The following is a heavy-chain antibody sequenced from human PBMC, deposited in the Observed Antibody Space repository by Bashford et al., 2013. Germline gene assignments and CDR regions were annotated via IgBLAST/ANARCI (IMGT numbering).Heavy chain of an antibody. D-gene: IGHD1-14*01. J-gene: IGHJ4*02. Sequence: GGSLRLSCAASGFTFSDYWMDWVRQAPGKGLVWVSHIRNDGSITNYADSVKGRFTISRDNAKNSLYLQMHSPRAEDTAVYYCARDQREGNQQTDFDYWGQGTLVTVSS. CDR3: ARDQREGNQQTDFDY. V-gene: IGHV3-74*01. CDR1: GFTFSDYW. CDR2: IRNDGSIT.